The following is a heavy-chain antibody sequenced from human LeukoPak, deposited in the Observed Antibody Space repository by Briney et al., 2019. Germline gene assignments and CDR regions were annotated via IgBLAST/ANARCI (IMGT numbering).Heavy chain of an antibody. CDR1: GFTFSNYW. Sequence: GGSLRLSCAASGFTFSNYWMGWVRQASGKGLEWVANIKEDGSEKYYVDSVKGRFTISRDNAKNSLYLQMNSLRAEDTAIYYCASGRQLGYWGQGTLVTVSS. CDR2: IKEDGSEK. V-gene: IGHV3-7*01. D-gene: IGHD6-6*01. CDR3: ASGRQLGY. J-gene: IGHJ4*02.